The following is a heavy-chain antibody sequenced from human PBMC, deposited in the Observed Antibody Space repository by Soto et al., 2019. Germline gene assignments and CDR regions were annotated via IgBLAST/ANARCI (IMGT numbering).Heavy chain of an antibody. CDR1: GFTFSSYA. CDR3: AKTRGGDFLYYYYMDV. CDR2: ISGSGGST. D-gene: IGHD2-21*02. J-gene: IGHJ6*03. Sequence: GGSLRLSCAASGFTFSSYAMSWVRQAPGKGLEWVSAISGSGGSTYYADSVKGRFTISRDNSKNTLYLQMNSLRAEDTAVYYCAKTRGGDFLYYYYMDVWGKGTTVTVSS. V-gene: IGHV3-23*01.